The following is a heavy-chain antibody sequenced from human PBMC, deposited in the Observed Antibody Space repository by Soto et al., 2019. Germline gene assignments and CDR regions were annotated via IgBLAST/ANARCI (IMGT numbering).Heavy chain of an antibody. CDR1: EFTLSNYW. Sequence: EVQLVESGGGLVQPGGSLRLSCAASEFTLSNYWMHWVRQGPGKGPVWVSRIDGGGAGTTYADSVKGRFTISRDIAKNTPYLQTSSLRAEDTAVYYCARGARGGSFDYWGQGTLVTVSS. D-gene: IGHD1-26*01. CDR3: ARGARGGSFDY. J-gene: IGHJ4*02. V-gene: IGHV3-74*01. CDR2: IDGGGAGT.